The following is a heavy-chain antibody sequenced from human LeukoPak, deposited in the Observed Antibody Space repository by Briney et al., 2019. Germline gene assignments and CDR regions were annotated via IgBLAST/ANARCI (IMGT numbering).Heavy chain of an antibody. CDR1: GFTFSTYV. D-gene: IGHD3-10*01. Sequence: GGSLRLSCAAPGFTFSTYVMSWVRQAPGKGLKWVSTISASGVGTYYADSVKGRFTVSRDNSKNTLYLQMNGLRAEDTAVYFCANLRGSGSSYFDSWGQGTLVTVSS. V-gene: IGHV3-23*01. CDR3: ANLRGSGSSYFDS. CDR2: ISASGVGT. J-gene: IGHJ4*02.